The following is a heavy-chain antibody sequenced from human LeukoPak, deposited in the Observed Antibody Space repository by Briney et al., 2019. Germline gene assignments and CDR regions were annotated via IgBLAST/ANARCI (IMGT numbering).Heavy chain of an antibody. CDR3: ARGGYYDFWSGTFDY. Sequence: GGSLTLSCAASGFTFSSYAMHWVRQAPGKGLEYVSRISSNGGSTYYANSVKGRFTISRDNSKNTLYLQMGSLRAAEMAVYYCARGGYYDFWSGTFDYWGQGTLVTVSS. V-gene: IGHV3-64*01. CDR2: ISSNGGST. CDR1: GFTFSSYA. D-gene: IGHD3-3*01. J-gene: IGHJ4*02.